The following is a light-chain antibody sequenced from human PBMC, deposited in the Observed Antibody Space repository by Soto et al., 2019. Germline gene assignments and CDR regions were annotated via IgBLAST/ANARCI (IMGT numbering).Light chain of an antibody. CDR3: QHYNSYSEA. V-gene: IGKV1-5*01. Sequence: DIQMTQSPSSLSASVGDRVTITCRASQNIRTYVNWYQQKPGRAPKLLIFEASRLQSGVPSRFSGSGSGTEFTLTISSLQPDDFATYYCQHYNSYSEAFGQGTKVDIK. CDR1: QNIRTY. CDR2: EAS. J-gene: IGKJ1*01.